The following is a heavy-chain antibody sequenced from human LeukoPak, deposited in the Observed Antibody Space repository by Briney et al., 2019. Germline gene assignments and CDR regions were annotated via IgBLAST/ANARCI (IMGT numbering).Heavy chain of an antibody. J-gene: IGHJ4*02. Sequence: GGSLRLSCAASGFTFSSYGMHWVRQAPGKGLEWVAVIWYDGSNKYYADSVKGRFTISRDNSKNTLYLQTNSLRAEDTAVYYCARVTHPYSSGWVDYWGQGTLVTVSS. D-gene: IGHD6-19*01. CDR2: IWYDGSNK. CDR1: GFTFSSYG. CDR3: ARVTHPYSSGWVDY. V-gene: IGHV3-33*01.